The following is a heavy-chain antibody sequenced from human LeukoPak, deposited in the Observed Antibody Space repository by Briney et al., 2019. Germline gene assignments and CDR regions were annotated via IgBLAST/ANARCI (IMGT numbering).Heavy chain of an antibody. Sequence: GGSLRLSCAASGFTFSSYSMNRVRQAPGKGLEWVSSISSSSSYIYYADSVKGRFTISRDNAKNSLYLQMNSLRAEDTAVYYCARERGEAASFDYWGQGTLVTVSS. CDR2: ISSSSSYI. CDR3: ARERGEAASFDY. CDR1: GFTFSSYS. J-gene: IGHJ4*02. D-gene: IGHD6-13*01. V-gene: IGHV3-21*01.